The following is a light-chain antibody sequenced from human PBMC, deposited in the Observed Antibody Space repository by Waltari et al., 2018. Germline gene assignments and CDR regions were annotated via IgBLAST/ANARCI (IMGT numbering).Light chain of an antibody. J-gene: IGKJ2*01. CDR1: QGIGNY. CDR3: QKSKRAPFT. V-gene: IGKV1-27*01. CDR2: GAS. Sequence: DIQMTQSPSSLSASVGDRITITCGASQGIGNYLAWYQQKPGKVPKLLISGASALQSGVPSRFSGSGSGTDFTLTISSLQPEDVGTYYCQKSKRAPFTFGQGTKLEI.